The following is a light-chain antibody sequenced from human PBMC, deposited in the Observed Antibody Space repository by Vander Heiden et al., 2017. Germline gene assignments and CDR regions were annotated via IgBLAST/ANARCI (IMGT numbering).Light chain of an antibody. CDR3: RQCKHWIFT. CDR2: KVS. V-gene: IGKV2-30*01. CDR1: QSLVYSDGNTY. J-gene: IGKJ3*01. Sequence: DVVMTQSPLSLPVTLGQPASISCRSSQSLVYSDGNTYLNWFQQRPGQSPRRLIYKVSNRDSGVPDRFSGSGSGTDFTLKISRVEAEDVGVYYCRQCKHWIFTFGHGTKVDIK.